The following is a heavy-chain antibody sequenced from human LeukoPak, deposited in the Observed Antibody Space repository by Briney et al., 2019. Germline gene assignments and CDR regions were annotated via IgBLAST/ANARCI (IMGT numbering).Heavy chain of an antibody. CDR3: ARDEGYYYGSGSYLAY. D-gene: IGHD3-10*01. CDR2: IKQDGSEK. CDR1: GFTVSSNS. Sequence: GGSLRLSCTVSGFTVSSNSMSWVRQAPGKGLEWVANIKQDGSEKYYVDSVKGRFTISRDNAKNSLYLQMNSLRAEDTAVYYCARDEGYYYGSGSYLAYWGQGTLVTVSS. V-gene: IGHV3-7*01. J-gene: IGHJ4*02.